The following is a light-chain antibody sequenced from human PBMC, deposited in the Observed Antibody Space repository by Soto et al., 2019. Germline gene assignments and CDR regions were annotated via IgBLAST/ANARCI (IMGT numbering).Light chain of an antibody. CDR1: SSDVGNYNL. J-gene: IGLJ2*01. Sequence: QSALTQPASVSGSPGQSITISCTGTSSDVGNYNLVSWYQQHPGKTPKVIIYEGSKRPSGVSNRFSGSKSGNTASLTISGLQAEDEADYYCSSYAGSNVLFGGGTKLTVL. CDR2: EGS. CDR3: SSYAGSNVL. V-gene: IGLV2-23*01.